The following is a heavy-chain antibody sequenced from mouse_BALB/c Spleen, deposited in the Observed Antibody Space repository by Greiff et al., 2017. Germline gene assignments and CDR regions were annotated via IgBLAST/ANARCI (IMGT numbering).Heavy chain of an antibody. Sequence: EVQVVESGGGLVQPGGSRKLSCAASGFTFSSFGMHWVRQAPEKGLEWVAYISSGSSTIYYADTVKGRFTISRDNPKNTLCLQMTSLRSEDTAMYDCAKDQYYGSSPSVMDYWGQGTSGTVSS. CDR2: ISSGSSTI. D-gene: IGHD1-1*01. CDR3: AKDQYYGSSPSVMDY. V-gene: IGHV5-17*02. CDR1: GFTFSSFG. J-gene: IGHJ4*01.